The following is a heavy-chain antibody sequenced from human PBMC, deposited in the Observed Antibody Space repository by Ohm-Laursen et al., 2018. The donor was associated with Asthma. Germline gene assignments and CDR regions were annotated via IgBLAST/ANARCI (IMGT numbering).Heavy chain of an antibody. CDR2: LNSVSGTS. V-gene: IGHV1-69*13. J-gene: IGHJ4*02. Sequence: SVTVSCKSLGGTLGTSVIGWARQAPGQCLEWFGWLNSVSGTSTYAQKFHDRFTITADESTSTVYMTLSSLTSEDTAVYYCARKAGSCITSNCYSLDFWGQGTLVTVSS. D-gene: IGHD2-15*01. CDR3: ARKAGSCITSNCYSLDF. CDR1: GGTLGTSV.